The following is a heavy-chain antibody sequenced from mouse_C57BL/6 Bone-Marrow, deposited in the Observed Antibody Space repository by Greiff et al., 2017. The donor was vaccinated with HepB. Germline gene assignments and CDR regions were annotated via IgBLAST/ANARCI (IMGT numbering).Heavy chain of an antibody. CDR3: ARGDYGSYYFDY. CDR1: GYTFTSYW. Sequence: QVQLQQPGTELVKPGASVKLSCKASGYTFTSYWMHWVKQRPGQGLEWIGNINPSNGGTNYNEKFKSKATLTVDKPSSTAYMQLSSLTSEDSAVDYCARGDYGSYYFDYWGQGTTLTVSS. CDR2: INPSNGGT. D-gene: IGHD1-1*01. J-gene: IGHJ2*01. V-gene: IGHV1-53*01.